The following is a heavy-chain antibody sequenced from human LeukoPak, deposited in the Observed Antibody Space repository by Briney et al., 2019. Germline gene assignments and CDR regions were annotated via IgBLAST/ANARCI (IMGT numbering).Heavy chain of an antibody. Sequence: GGSLRLSCAASGFTFSSYWMSWVRQAPGKGLEWVANIKQDGSEKYYVDSVKGRFTISRDNAKNSLYLQMNSLRAEDTAVYYCARNLYSSGWYVGGVDYWGQGTLVTVSS. CDR3: ARNLYSSGWYVGGVDY. CDR1: GFTFSSYW. J-gene: IGHJ4*02. V-gene: IGHV3-7*01. D-gene: IGHD6-19*01. CDR2: IKQDGSEK.